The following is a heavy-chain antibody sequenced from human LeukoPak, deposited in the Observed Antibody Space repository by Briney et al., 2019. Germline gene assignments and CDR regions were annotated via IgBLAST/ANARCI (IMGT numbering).Heavy chain of an antibody. CDR1: GFTFSSSN. CDR3: ARDRSLVEFDY. D-gene: IGHD2-21*01. V-gene: IGHV3-21*01. Sequence: GGSXRLSCAASGFTFSSSNMNWVRQXPGKGLEWVSSISSGSSSIYYAGSVKGRFTISRDNAKNSLFLQMNSLSAEDTAVYYCARDRSLVEFDYWGQGTLVTVSS. J-gene: IGHJ4*02. CDR2: ISSGSSSI.